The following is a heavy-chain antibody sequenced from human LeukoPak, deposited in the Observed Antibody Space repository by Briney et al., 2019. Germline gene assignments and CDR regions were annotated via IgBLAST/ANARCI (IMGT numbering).Heavy chain of an antibody. Sequence: GSLRLSCAASGFTVSSNYMSWVRQAPGKGLEWVSVIYSGGSTYYADSVKGRFTISRDNSKNTLYLQMNSLRAEDTAVYYCARRSGSYFHYYYYYMDVWGKGTTVTVSS. J-gene: IGHJ6*03. V-gene: IGHV3-53*01. CDR2: IYSGGST. D-gene: IGHD1-26*01. CDR3: ARRSGSYFHYYYYYMDV. CDR1: GFTVSSNY.